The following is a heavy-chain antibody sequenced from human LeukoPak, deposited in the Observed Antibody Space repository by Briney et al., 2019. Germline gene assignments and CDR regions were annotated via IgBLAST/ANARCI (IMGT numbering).Heavy chain of an antibody. CDR3: ATTYYYDSSGPGRVYYYGMDV. V-gene: IGHV1-46*01. CDR2: INPSGGST. D-gene: IGHD3-22*01. CDR1: GYTFTSYY. J-gene: IGHJ6*02. Sequence: ASVTVSCKASGYTFTSYYMHWVRQAPGQGLEWMGIINPSGGSTSYAQKFQGRVTMTRDTSTSTVYMELSSLRSEDTAVYYCATTYYYDSSGPGRVYYYGMDVWGQGTTVTVSS.